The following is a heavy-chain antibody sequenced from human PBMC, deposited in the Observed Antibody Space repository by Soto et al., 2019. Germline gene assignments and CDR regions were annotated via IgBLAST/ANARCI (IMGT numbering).Heavy chain of an antibody. V-gene: IGHV3-13*01. Sequence: GGSLRLSCAASGFTFSSYDMHWVRQATGKGLEWVSAIGTAGDTYYPGSVKGRFTISRENAKNSLYLQMNSLRAGDTAVYYCARGYTHPTDYYYGMDVWGQGTTVTVS. J-gene: IGHJ6*02. CDR2: IGTAGDT. CDR1: GFTFSSYD. CDR3: ARGYTHPTDYYYGMDV. D-gene: IGHD1-1*01.